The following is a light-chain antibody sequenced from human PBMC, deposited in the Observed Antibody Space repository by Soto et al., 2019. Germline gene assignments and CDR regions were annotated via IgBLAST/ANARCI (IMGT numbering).Light chain of an antibody. V-gene: IGLV1-40*01. CDR1: SSNMGGGYD. J-gene: IGLJ7*01. CDR3: QSYDVSMSGVV. CDR2: GNN. Sequence: QSVLTQPPSVSGSPGQTVAFSCTGNSSNMGGGYDVHWYHQLPGAAPKLIIYGNNNRPSGVPDRFSGSKSGSSASLAITGVQDEDEADYYCQSYDVSMSGVVFGGGTQLTVL.